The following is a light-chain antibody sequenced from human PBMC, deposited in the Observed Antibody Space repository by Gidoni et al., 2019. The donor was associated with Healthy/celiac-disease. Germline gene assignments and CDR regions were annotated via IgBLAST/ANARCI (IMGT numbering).Light chain of an antibody. J-gene: IGLJ3*02. V-gene: IGLV1-44*01. Sequence: QSVLTQPPSASGTPGQRVTISCSGSSSNIGRNTVHWYQQLPGTAPKLLIYSNNQRPSGVPARFSGSKSGTSASLAISGLQSADEADYYCAAWDDSLNGWVFGGGTKLSVL. CDR3: AAWDDSLNGWV. CDR1: SSNIGRNT. CDR2: SNN.